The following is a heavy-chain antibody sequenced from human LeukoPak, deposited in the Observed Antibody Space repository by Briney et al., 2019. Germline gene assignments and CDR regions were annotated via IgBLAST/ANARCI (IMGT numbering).Heavy chain of an antibody. CDR3: VSGREYSGSGSHDDAFDV. V-gene: IGHV1-2*02. J-gene: IGHJ3*01. CDR1: GYTFTGYH. D-gene: IGHD3-10*01. CDR2: INPNSGGT. Sequence: ASVKVSCKASGYTFTGYHMHWVRQAPEHGLEWMGWINPNSGGTNYAQKFQGRVTMTRDTSTSTAYMELSRLGSDDTAVYYCVSGREYSGSGSHDDAFDVWGQGTMVTVSS.